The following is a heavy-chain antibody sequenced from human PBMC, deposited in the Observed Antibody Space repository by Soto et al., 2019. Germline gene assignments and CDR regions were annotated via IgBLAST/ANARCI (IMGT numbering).Heavy chain of an antibody. CDR1: GFSVTANY. V-gene: IGHV3-53*01. CDR2: IYSGGST. D-gene: IGHD5-12*01. Sequence: EVQVVESGGGLIQPGRSLRLSCEVSGFSVTANYMSWVRQAPGKGLEWVSVIYSGGSTYYIDSVKGRFSISRDISKNTLYFQMNNLRAEDTAVYYCHGYGYWGQGTLVTVSS. J-gene: IGHJ4*02. CDR3: HGYGY.